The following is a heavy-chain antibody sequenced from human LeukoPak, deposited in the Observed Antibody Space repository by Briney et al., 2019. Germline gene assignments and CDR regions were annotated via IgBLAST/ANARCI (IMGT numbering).Heavy chain of an antibody. V-gene: IGHV3-21*04. Sequence: PGGSLRLSCAASGFTFSSYSMNWVRQAPGKGLEWVSSISSRSSYIYSSDSVKGRFTISRDNAKNSLYLQMNSLRAEDAAIYYCAKGEEEIYYGSGKFDPWGQGTLVTVSS. CDR3: AKGEEEIYYGSGKFDP. CDR1: GFTFSSYS. J-gene: IGHJ5*02. CDR2: ISSRSSYI. D-gene: IGHD3-10*01.